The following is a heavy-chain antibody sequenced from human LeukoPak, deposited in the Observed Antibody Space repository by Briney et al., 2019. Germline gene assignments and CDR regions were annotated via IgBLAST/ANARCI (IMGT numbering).Heavy chain of an antibody. V-gene: IGHV3-23*01. CDR1: GFTFSSYA. D-gene: IGHD3-3*01. CDR2: ISDSGGST. CDR3: AKRSATKGSGYSHFDY. Sequence: GGSLRLSCAASGFTFSSYAMSWVRRAPGKGLEWVSAISDSGGSTYYADSVKGRFTISRDNSKNTLYLQMNSLRAEDTAVYYCAKRSATKGSGYSHFDYCGQGTLVTVSS. J-gene: IGHJ4*02.